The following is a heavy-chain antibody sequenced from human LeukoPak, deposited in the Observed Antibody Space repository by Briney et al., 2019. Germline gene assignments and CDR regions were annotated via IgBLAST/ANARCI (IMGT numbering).Heavy chain of an antibody. Sequence: SETLSLTCSVSGGSFEHYFWSWIRQPPGKGLEGIGYIYYSGSTNYNPSLKSRVTISVDTSKNQFSLKLSSVTAADTAVYYCARDMGYYGMDVWGQGTTVTVSS. CDR3: ARDMGYYGMDV. V-gene: IGHV4-59*01. CDR1: GGSFEHYF. J-gene: IGHJ6*02. D-gene: IGHD3-10*01. CDR2: IYYSGST.